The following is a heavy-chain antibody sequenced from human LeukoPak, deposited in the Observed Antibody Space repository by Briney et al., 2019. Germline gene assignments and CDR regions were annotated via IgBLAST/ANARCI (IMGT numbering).Heavy chain of an antibody. CDR2: INPNSGGT. D-gene: IGHD4-17*01. CDR3: AREGSHDYGDYYWFDP. J-gene: IGHJ5*02. CDR1: GNNFTGYY. V-gene: IGHV1-2*02. Sequence: ASVKVSCKASGNNFTGYYMHWVRQAPGQGLEWMGWINPNSGGTNYAQKFQGRVTMTRDTSISTAYMELSRLRSDDTAVYYCAREGSHDYGDYYWFDPWGQGTLVTVSS.